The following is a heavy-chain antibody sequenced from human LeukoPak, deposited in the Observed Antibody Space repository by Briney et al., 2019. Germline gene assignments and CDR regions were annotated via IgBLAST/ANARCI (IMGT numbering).Heavy chain of an antibody. CDR3: ARDGGDYDILTGYYDY. CDR1: GYTFTSYY. Sequence: ASVKVSCKASGYTFTSYYMHWVRQAPGQGLEWMGIINPSGGSTSYAQKFQGRVTMTRDTSTSTVYMELSGLRSEDTAVYYCARDGGDYDILTGYYDYWGQGTLVTVSS. D-gene: IGHD3-9*01. CDR2: INPSGGST. J-gene: IGHJ4*02. V-gene: IGHV1-46*01.